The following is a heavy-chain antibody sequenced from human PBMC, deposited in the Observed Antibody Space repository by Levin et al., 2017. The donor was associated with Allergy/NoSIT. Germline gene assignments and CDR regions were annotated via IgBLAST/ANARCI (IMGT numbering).Heavy chain of an antibody. CDR3: ARGRVRGVLGDFQH. J-gene: IGHJ1*01. V-gene: IGHV4-59*01. Sequence: PSETLSLTCTVSGGSISSYYWSWIRQPPGKGLEWIGYIYYSGSTNYNPSLKSRVTISVDTSKNQFSLKLSSVTAADSAMYYCARGRVRGVLGDFQHWGQGTLVTVSS. CDR2: IYYSGST. D-gene: IGHD3-10*01. CDR1: GGSISSYY.